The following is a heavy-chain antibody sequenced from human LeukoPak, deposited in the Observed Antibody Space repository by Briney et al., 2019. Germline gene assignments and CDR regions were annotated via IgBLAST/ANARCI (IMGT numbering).Heavy chain of an antibody. CDR1: GFTFSSYA. CDR3: ARDRDSRGYYYPY. D-gene: IGHD3-22*01. CDR2: ISYDGSNK. Sequence: GGSLRLSCAASGFTFSSYAMHWVRQAPGKGLEWVAVISYDGSNKYYADSVKDRFTISRDNSKNTLYLQMNSLRAEDTAVYYCARDRDSRGYYYPYWGQGTLVTVSS. J-gene: IGHJ4*02. V-gene: IGHV3-30-3*01.